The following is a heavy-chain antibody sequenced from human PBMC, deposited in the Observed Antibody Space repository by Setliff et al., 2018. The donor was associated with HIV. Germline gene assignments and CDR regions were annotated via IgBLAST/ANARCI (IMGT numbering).Heavy chain of an antibody. J-gene: IGHJ4*02. D-gene: IGHD3-10*01. CDR1: GGSISDGGYY. CDR3: ARLSLSLVRGIINSGDRFFDY. V-gene: IGHV4-61*02. Sequence: PSETLSLTCSVSGGSISDGGYYWSWIRQPAGKGLEWIGRFYSSDIIDYNPSLKSRVTISVDTSKNQFSLKLSSVTAADTAVYYCARLSLSLVRGIINSGDRFFDYWGQGSLVTVSS. CDR2: FYSSDII.